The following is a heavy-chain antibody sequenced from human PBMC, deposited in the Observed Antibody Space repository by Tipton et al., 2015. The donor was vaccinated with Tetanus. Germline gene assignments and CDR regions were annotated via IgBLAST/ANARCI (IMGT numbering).Heavy chain of an antibody. D-gene: IGHD1-14*01. CDR3: ASSYREFDV. Sequence: SLRLSCAASGFTFSGYHMHWVLLAPGKGLEWVESVSSDGSDTDYADSVKGRFIISRDNSKNTLYLQLNSLRTDDTAVFYWASSYREFDVRGRGTQVIV. CDR1: GFTFSGYH. V-gene: IGHV3-30*03. CDR2: VSSDGSDT. J-gene: IGHJ2*01.